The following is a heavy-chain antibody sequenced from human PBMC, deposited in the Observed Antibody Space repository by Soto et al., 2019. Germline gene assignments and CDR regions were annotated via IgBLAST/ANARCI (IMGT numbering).Heavy chain of an antibody. D-gene: IGHD3-3*01. Sequence: QITLNESGPTQVKPRQTLTLTCTFSGFSLTTSGVGVGWIRQSPGKAPEWLALIYWDDDKRYNPSLKSRLTITTDTSKNQVVLTMADLDPADTATYYCAHRVLRTVFGLVTTTAIYFDFWGQGTPGAVSS. CDR2: IYWDDDK. V-gene: IGHV2-5*02. CDR3: AHRVLRTVFGLVTTTAIYFDF. CDR1: GFSLTTSGVG. J-gene: IGHJ4*02.